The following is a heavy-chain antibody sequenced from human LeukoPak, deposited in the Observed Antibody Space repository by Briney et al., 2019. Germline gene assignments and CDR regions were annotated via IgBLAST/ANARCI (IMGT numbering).Heavy chain of an antibody. D-gene: IGHD4-11*01. V-gene: IGHV3-74*01. CDR2: INSDGSST. Sequence: PGGSLRLSCATSGFTFSSYWMHWVRQAPGKGLVWVSRINSDGSSTSYADSVKGRFTISRDNAKNTLYLQMNSLRAEDTAVYYCARLTYSYYGMDVWGQGTTVTVSS. J-gene: IGHJ6*02. CDR1: GFTFSSYW. CDR3: ARLTYSYYGMDV.